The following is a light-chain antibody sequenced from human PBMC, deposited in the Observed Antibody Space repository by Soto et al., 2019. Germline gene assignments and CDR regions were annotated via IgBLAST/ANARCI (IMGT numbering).Light chain of an antibody. CDR1: QSVSNN. J-gene: IGKJ1*01. CDR3: QQYNNWPPWT. Sequence: ILMTQSPATLSVSPGERATLSCRASQSVSNNLAWYQQKPGQAPRLLNYDASTRATGIPARFSGSGSGTEFTLTITGLQSEDFPVYYCQQYNNWPPWTFGQGTKVEIK. V-gene: IGKV3-15*01. CDR2: DAS.